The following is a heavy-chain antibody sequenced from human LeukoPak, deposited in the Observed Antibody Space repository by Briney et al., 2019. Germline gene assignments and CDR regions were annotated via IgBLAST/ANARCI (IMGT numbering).Heavy chain of an antibody. CDR1: GFTFSTYW. D-gene: IGHD6-19*01. Sequence: PGESLRLSCVAAGFTFSTYWMRWIRLVPGKGLEWVANIGEDGNEKYYGDSVKGRFTISRDNAKNSLYLEMNSLTTDDPAVYYCVAGGYLRYWGQGLLVTVSP. CDR3: VAGGYLRY. J-gene: IGHJ4*02. CDR2: IGEDGNEK. V-gene: IGHV3-7*03.